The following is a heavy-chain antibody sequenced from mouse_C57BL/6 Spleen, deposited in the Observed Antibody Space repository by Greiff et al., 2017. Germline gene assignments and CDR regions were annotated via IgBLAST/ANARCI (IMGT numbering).Heavy chain of an antibody. V-gene: IGHV1-64*01. CDR3: ATFYYDYDFDY. CDR2: IHPNSGST. J-gene: IGHJ2*01. Sequence: QVQLKQPGAELVKPGASVKLSCKASGYTFTSYWMPWVKQRPGQGLEWIGMIHPNSGSTNYNEKFKSKATLTVDKSSSTAYMQLSSLTSEDSAVYYCATFYYDYDFDYWGQGTTLTVSS. D-gene: IGHD2-4*01. CDR1: GYTFTSYW.